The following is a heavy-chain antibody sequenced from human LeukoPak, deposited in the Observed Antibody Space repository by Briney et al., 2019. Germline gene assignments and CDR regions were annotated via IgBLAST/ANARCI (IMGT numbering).Heavy chain of an antibody. V-gene: IGHV4-59*10. CDR3: ARGRSPFYDSSGYVDY. CDR2: IYTSGST. CDR1: GGSFSGYY. D-gene: IGHD3-22*01. J-gene: IGHJ4*02. Sequence: SETLSLTCAVYGGSFSGYYWSWIRQPAGKGLEWIGRIYTSGSTNYNPSLKSRVTISVDTSKNQFSLKLSSVTAADTAVYYCARGRSPFYDSSGYVDYWGQGTLVTVSS.